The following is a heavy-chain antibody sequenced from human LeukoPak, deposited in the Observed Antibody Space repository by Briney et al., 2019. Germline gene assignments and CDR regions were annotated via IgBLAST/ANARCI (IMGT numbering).Heavy chain of an antibody. CDR3: AGNHYYGSGSYYKRWFDP. Sequence: ASVKVSCKASGYTFTSYDINWVRQATGQGLEWMGWMNPNSGNTGYAQKFQGRVTMTRNTSISTAYMELSSLRSEDTAVYYCAGNHYYGSGSYYKRWFDPWGQGTLVTVSS. V-gene: IGHV1-8*01. D-gene: IGHD3-10*01. CDR2: MNPNSGNT. CDR1: GYTFTSYD. J-gene: IGHJ5*02.